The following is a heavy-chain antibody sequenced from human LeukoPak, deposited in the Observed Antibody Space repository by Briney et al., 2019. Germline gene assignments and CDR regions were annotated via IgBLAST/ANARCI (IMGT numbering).Heavy chain of an antibody. CDR3: GKTDIYFNPIDY. CDR2: IYYNGVT. CDR1: GDSINYYY. V-gene: IGHV4-59*12. J-gene: IGHJ4*02. Sequence: SETLSLTCSVSGDSINYYYWSWIRQPPGKGLEWIGYIYYNGVTNYNPSLKSRLTISVDTSKNQFSLKVSSVTAADTAIYYCGKTDIYFNPIDYWGPGSLVTVS. D-gene: IGHD3-9*01.